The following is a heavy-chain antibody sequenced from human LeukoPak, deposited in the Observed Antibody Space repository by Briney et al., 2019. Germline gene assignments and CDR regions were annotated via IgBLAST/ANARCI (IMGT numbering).Heavy chain of an antibody. CDR3: AKNPHYYDSSGYYYLSWFDP. CDR2: ISGSGGST. CDR1: GFTFSSYA. D-gene: IGHD3-22*01. J-gene: IGHJ5*02. Sequence: GGSLRLSCAASGFTFSSYAMSWVRQAPGKGLEWVSAISGSGGSTYYADSVKGRFTIPRDNSKNTLYLQMNSLRAEDTAVYYCAKNPHYYDSSGYYYLSWFDPWGQGTLVTVSS. V-gene: IGHV3-23*01.